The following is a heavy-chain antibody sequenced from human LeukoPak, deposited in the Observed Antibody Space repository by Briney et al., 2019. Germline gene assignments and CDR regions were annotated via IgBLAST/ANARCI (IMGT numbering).Heavy chain of an antibody. CDR2: IYYSGST. V-gene: IGHV4-59*12. Sequence: SETLSLTCTVSGDSISGFYWSWIRQPPGKGLEWIGYIYYSGSTNYNPSLKSRVTISVDTSKNQFSLKLSSVTAADTAVYYCARRYDFWSGYFDYWGQGTLVTVSS. J-gene: IGHJ4*02. D-gene: IGHD3-3*01. CDR1: GDSISGFY. CDR3: ARRYDFWSGYFDY.